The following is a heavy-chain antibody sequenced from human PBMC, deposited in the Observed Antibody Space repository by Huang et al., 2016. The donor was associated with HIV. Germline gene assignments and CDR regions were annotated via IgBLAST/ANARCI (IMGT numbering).Heavy chain of an antibody. CDR3: ARDDGGYCSGGSCSAY. V-gene: IGHV4-61*09. Sequence: QVQLQESGPGLLKPSQTLSLTCTVSGGSISRGSYYWTWFRQHAGKGLGWIGDFYTSGGNKYNPSLKSRVTISVDTSKNQFSLKLSSVTAADAAVYYCARDDGGYCSGGSCSAYWGQGTLVTVSS. CDR1: GGSISRGSYY. J-gene: IGHJ4*02. D-gene: IGHD2-15*01. CDR2: FYTSGGN.